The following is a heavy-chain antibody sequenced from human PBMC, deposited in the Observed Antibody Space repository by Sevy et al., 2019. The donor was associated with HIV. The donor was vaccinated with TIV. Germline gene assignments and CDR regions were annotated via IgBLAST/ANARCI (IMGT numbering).Heavy chain of an antibody. CDR1: GYTFTSYG. Sequence: ASVKVSCKASGYTFTSYGISWVRQAPGQGLEWMGWISAYNGNTNYAQKLQGRVTMTTDTSTSTAYMELRSLRSDDTAVYYWARDIPYYYGSGSPGNDYWGQGTLVTVSS. V-gene: IGHV1-18*01. CDR3: ARDIPYYYGSGSPGNDY. CDR2: ISAYNGNT. J-gene: IGHJ4*02. D-gene: IGHD3-10*01.